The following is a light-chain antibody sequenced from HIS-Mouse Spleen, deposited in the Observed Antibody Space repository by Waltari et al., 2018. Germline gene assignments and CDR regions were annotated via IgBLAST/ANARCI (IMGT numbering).Light chain of an antibody. CDR3: SSYTSSSTRV. V-gene: IGLV2-14*03. Sequence: QSALTQPASVSGSPGQSITISCTGTSSDVGGYNYVSWYQQHPGKAPKLMIYDVSHRPSGVSNRFFGSKSGNTASLTISGLQAEDEADYYCSSYTSSSTRVFGGGTKLTVL. J-gene: IGLJ3*02. CDR2: DVS. CDR1: SSDVGGYNY.